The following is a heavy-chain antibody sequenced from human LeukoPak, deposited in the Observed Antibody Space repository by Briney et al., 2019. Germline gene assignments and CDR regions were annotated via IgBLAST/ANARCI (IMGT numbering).Heavy chain of an antibody. CDR2: ISSGSSYI. CDR3: ARGPSGYHNT. J-gene: IGHJ4*02. D-gene: IGHD5-12*01. Sequence: GGSLRLSCAASGFTLSRYSMNWVRQAPGKGLEWVSSISSGSSYIYYAGSVKGRFTISRDNAKNSLYLQMNSLRAEDTAVYYCARGPSGYHNTGGQGTLVTVSS. CDR1: GFTLSRYS. V-gene: IGHV3-21*01.